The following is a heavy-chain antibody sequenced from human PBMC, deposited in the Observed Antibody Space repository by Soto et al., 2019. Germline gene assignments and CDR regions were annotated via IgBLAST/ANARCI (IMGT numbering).Heavy chain of an antibody. CDR1: GGTFSSYR. CDR2: IVPIYRTA. Sequence: QVQLVQSGAEVKKPGSSVKVSCKASGGTFSSYRINWVRQAPGQGLEWVGGIVPIYRTANYAQKFQGRVTITADESARTAYAERRSLQSQDTAVYYCARDSGAKLSSSWGQGTLVTVS. V-gene: IGHV1-69*01. J-gene: IGHJ4*02. D-gene: IGHD6-13*01. CDR3: ARDSGAKLSSS.